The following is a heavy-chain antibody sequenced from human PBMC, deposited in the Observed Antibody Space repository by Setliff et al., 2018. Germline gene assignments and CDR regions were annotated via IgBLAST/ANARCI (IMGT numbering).Heavy chain of an antibody. Sequence: GGSLRLSCAASGFTFSTYGMHWVRQAPGKGLEWVAYIWYDGSNKYYVDSVKGRFTVSRDNSKDTLYLQMNSLRAEDTGVYYCARAHRYFSDTSGYFYDQGRSAFDVWGQGTMVTVSS. D-gene: IGHD3-22*01. V-gene: IGHV3-33*01. CDR3: ARAHRYFSDTSGYFYDQGRSAFDV. J-gene: IGHJ3*01. CDR1: GFTFSTYG. CDR2: IWYDGSNK.